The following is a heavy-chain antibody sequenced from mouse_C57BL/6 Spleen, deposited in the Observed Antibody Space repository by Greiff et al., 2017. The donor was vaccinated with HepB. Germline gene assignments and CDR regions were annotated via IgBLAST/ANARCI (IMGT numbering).Heavy chain of an antibody. J-gene: IGHJ4*01. D-gene: IGHD3-2*02. CDR1: GYTFTEYT. CDR2: FYPGSGSI. CDR3: ARHEDRQLRDYYAMDY. Sequence: QVQLQQSGAELVKPGASVKLSCKASGYTFTEYTIHWVKQRSGQGLEWIGWFYPGSGSIKYNEKFKDKATLTADKSSSTGYMELSRLTSEDSAVYFCARHEDRQLRDYYAMDYWGQGTSVTVSS. V-gene: IGHV1-62-2*01.